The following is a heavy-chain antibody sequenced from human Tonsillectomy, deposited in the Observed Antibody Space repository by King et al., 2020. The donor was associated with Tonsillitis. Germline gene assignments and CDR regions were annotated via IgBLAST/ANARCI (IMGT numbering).Heavy chain of an antibody. CDR2: ISYDENNK. CDR3: AKDGGIWWPRLAAGAFDI. Sequence: VQLVESGGGVVQPGRSLRLSCAASRFTFSNFGMHWDRQAPGKGLEWVAVISYDENNKYYVDSVKGRITISRDNSKNTLYLQMNSLRADDTAVYYCAKDGGIWWPRLAAGAFDIWGQGTMVTVSS. CDR1: RFTFSNFG. V-gene: IGHV3-30*18. J-gene: IGHJ3*02. D-gene: IGHD2-21*01.